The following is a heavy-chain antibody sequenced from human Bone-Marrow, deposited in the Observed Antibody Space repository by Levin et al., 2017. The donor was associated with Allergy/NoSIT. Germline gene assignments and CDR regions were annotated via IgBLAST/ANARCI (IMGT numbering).Heavy chain of an antibody. Sequence: AGGSLRLSCAASGFPLSRYWMSWVRQAPGKGLEWLANIKEDGSEGYYVDSVEGRFIISRDNAKNSLYLQMNSLRAEDTAVYYCATNWHRGALDIWGQGTMVTVSS. V-gene: IGHV3-7*01. CDR3: ATNWHRGALDI. CDR1: GFPLSRYW. J-gene: IGHJ3*02. CDR2: IKEDGSEG. D-gene: IGHD1-1*01.